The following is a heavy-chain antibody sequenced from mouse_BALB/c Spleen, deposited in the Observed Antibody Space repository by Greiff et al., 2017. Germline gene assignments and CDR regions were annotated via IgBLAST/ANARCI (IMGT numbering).Heavy chain of an antibody. CDR3: ARSSYYGSRGGDYFDY. J-gene: IGHJ2*01. Sequence: EVQLVESGGGLVQPGGSRKLSCAASGFTFSSFGMHWVRQAPEKGLEWVAYISSGSSTIYYADTVKGRFTISRDHPKNTLFLQMTSLRSEDTAMYYCARSSYYGSRGGDYFDYWGQGTTLTVSS. CDR2: ISSGSSTI. D-gene: IGHD1-1*01. CDR1: GFTFSSFG. V-gene: IGHV5-17*02.